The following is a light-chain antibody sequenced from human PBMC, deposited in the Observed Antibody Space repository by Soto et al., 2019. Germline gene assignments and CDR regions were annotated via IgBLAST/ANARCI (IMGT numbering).Light chain of an antibody. J-gene: IGLJ2*01. CDR2: EVS. Sequence: SVLTQPPSASGTPGQRVTISCSGSSSNIGSNTVNWYQQLPGTAPKLLIYEVSNRPSGVSSRFSGSKSGNTASLTISGLQTEDEATYYCSSSTDTDTLVIFGGGTKVTVL. CDR3: SSSTDTDTLVI. CDR1: SSNIGSNT. V-gene: IGLV1-44*01.